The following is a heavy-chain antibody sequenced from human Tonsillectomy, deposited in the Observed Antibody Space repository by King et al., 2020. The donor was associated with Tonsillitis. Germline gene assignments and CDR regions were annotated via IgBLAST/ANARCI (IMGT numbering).Heavy chain of an antibody. CDR1: GYTFTSYY. J-gene: IGHJ4*02. D-gene: IGHD3-22*01. V-gene: IGHV1-46*01. CDR2: IDPSGGSK. Sequence: QLVQSGAEVKKPGASVKVSCKASGYTFTSYYMHWVRQGPGQGLEWMGIIDPSGGSKKYAHKFEVRVTMARDTSTSTVYMELSSLRSEDTAVYYCARSLASSYYYVSSGYHYYFVYWGQGTLVIVSS. CDR3: ARSLASSYYYVSSGYHYYFVY.